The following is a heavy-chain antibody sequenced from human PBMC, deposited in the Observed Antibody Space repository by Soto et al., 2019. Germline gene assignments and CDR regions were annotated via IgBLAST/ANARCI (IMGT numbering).Heavy chain of an antibody. CDR1: GDTFSSYA. Sequence: SVKVSCKASGDTFSSYAISWVRQAPGQGLEWMGGIIPIFGTANYAQKFQGRVTITADESTSTAYMELSSLRSEDTAVYYCARVLVATISSYYYGMDVWGQGTTVTVSS. CDR2: IIPIFGTA. D-gene: IGHD5-12*01. V-gene: IGHV1-69*13. CDR3: ARVLVATISSYYYGMDV. J-gene: IGHJ6*02.